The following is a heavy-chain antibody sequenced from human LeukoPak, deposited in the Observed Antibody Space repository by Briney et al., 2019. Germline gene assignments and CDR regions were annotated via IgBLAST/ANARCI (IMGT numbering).Heavy chain of an antibody. CDR2: ISGSSGII. V-gene: IGHV3-48*01. CDR3: ARGPTYYESSGQVPFDY. D-gene: IGHD3-22*01. CDR1: GFTFNTYT. J-gene: IGHJ4*02. Sequence: PGGSLRLSCAASGFTFNTYTMNWVRQAPGKGLEWVSYISGSSGIIDYADSVRGRFTISRDNAKNSLYLQMNSLRAEDTAVYYCARGPTYYESSGQVPFDYWGRGTLVTVSS.